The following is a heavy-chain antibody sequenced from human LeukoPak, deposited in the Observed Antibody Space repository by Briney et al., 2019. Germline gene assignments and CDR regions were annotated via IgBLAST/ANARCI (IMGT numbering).Heavy chain of an antibody. V-gene: IGHV3-23*01. CDR3: AKWVSVYYYYMDV. CDR1: GFAFSNCA. J-gene: IGHJ6*03. CDR2: ISSGGSI. Sequence: PGGSLRLSCAASGFAFSNCAMSWVRQAPGKGLEWVSAISSGGSIYYADSVNGRFTISRDNSKNTLYLQKNSLRDDDTGVYYCAKWVSVYYYYMDVWGKGTTVTVSS.